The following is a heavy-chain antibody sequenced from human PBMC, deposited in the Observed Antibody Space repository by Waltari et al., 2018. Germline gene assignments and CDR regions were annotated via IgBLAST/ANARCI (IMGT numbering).Heavy chain of an antibody. Sequence: QVQLQESGPGLVKPSQTLSLTCTVSGGSISSGSYYWSWIRQPAGKGLEWIGRIYTSGSTNYNPSLKSRVTISVDTSKNQFSLKLSSVTAADTAVYYCARGIFGVVRNTNYYYYYMDVWGKGTTVTVSS. D-gene: IGHD3-3*01. CDR3: ARGIFGVVRNTNYYYYYMDV. J-gene: IGHJ6*03. CDR2: IYTSGST. V-gene: IGHV4-61*02. CDR1: GGSISSGSYY.